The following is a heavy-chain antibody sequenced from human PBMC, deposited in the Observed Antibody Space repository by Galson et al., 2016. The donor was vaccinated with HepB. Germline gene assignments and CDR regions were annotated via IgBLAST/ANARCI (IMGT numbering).Heavy chain of an antibody. Sequence: TLSLTCSVSGGSITNGYYWGWIRQHSGKGLEWIGYIYFSGSTYYNPSLMSRVTISVDTSKTQFSLQLNSVSPEDTAVYFCARDRGPIEGFVYFESWGHGTLVAVSS. CDR1: GGSITNGYY. D-gene: IGHD1-26*01. V-gene: IGHV4-31*03. CDR2: IYFSGST. J-gene: IGHJ4*01. CDR3: ARDRGPIEGFVYFES.